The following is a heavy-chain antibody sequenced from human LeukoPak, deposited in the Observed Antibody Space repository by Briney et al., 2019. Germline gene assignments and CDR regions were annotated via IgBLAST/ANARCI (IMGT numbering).Heavy chain of an antibody. V-gene: IGHV1-3*01. Sequence: ASVKVSCKASGYTFTSYTMHWVRQAPGQRLEWMGWINAGNGHTKYSQKFQGRVTITRDTSASTAYMDLSSLRSEDTAVYYCARVLRDYCSGGSCYQLNYWGQGTLVTVSS. CDR3: ARVLRDYCSGGSCYQLNY. J-gene: IGHJ4*02. CDR1: GYTFTSYT. CDR2: INAGNGHT. D-gene: IGHD2-15*01.